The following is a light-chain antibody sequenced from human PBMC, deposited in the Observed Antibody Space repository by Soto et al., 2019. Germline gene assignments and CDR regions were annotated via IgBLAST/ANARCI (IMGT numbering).Light chain of an antibody. J-gene: IGKJ2*01. CDR1: QSISSW. CDR2: KAS. CDR3: QQYNSYSGT. V-gene: IGKV1-5*03. Sequence: DIQMTQSPSILSASVGDRVTITCRASQSISSWLAWYQQKPGKAPKVLIYKASSLESGVPSRFSGSGSGTEFTLTISSLQPDDFATYYCQQYNSYSGTFGQGTKLEIK.